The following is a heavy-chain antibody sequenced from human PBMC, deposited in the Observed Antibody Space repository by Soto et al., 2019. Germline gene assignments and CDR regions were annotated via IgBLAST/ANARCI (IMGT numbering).Heavy chain of an antibody. CDR2: IYATGTT. V-gene: IGHV4-4*07. Sequence: QVQLQESGPGLVKPSETLSLTCTVSGASISGYYWSWIRKAAGKGLVWIGRIYATGTTDYNPSLKGRVMMSVDTSKKQFSLKLRSVTAADTAVYYCVRDGTKTLRDWFDPWGQGISVTVSS. CDR3: VRDGTKTLRDWFDP. D-gene: IGHD1-1*01. CDR1: GASISGYY. J-gene: IGHJ5*02.